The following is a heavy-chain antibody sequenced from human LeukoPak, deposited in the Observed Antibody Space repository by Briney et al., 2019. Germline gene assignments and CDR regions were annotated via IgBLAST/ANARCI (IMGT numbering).Heavy chain of an antibody. CDR1: GGSVSSRPHF. CDR3: ARGPVRLARPYDY. D-gene: IGHD3-9*01. Sequence: PSETLSLTCTVSGGSVSSRPHFWAWIRQTPGKGLEWIGTIYYTGSANYNPSFKSRVTMSADTPKNQFSLNLTSVTAADTALYYCARGPVRLARPYDYWGQGTLVTVSS. V-gene: IGHV4-39*07. J-gene: IGHJ4*02. CDR2: IYYTGSA.